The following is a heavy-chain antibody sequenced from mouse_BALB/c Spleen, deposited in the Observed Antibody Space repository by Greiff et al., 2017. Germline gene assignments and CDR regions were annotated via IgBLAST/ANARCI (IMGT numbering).Heavy chain of an antibody. D-gene: IGHD2-1*01. CDR2: INPYNDGT. J-gene: IGHJ4*01. CDR3: ARETGNYFSYAMDY. V-gene: IGHV1-14*01. Sequence: VQLQQSGPELVKPGASVKMSCKASGYTFTSYVMHWVKQKPGQGLEWIGYINPYNDGTKYNEKFKGKATLTSDKSSSTAYMELSSLTSEDSAVYYCARETGNYFSYAMDYWGQGTSVTVSS. CDR1: GYTFTSYV.